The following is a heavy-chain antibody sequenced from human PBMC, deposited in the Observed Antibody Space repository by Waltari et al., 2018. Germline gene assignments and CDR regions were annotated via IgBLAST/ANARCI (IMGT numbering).Heavy chain of an antibody. CDR1: GFTFTSYG. CDR3: AKEGNVVVVPAAIVDY. CDR2: ISFDGSNR. D-gene: IGHD2-2*01. J-gene: IGHJ4*02. V-gene: IGHV3-30*02. Sequence: QVHLVESGGGVVQPGGSLRLSCAASGFTFTSYGIHWVRQAPGRGLEWVAFISFDGSNRYYADSVKGRVTISRDNNENTLYLQMSSLRAEDTAVYYCAKEGNVVVVPAAIVDYWGQGTLVTVSS.